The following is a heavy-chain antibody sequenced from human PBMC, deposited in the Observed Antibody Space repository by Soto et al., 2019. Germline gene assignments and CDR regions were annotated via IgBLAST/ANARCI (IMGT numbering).Heavy chain of an antibody. CDR1: GGSISSSSYY. V-gene: IGHV4-39*01. Sequence: SETLSLTCTVSGGSISSSSYYWGWIRQPPGKGLEWIGSIYYSGSTYYNPSLKSRVTISVDTSKNQFSLKLSSVTAADTAVYYCARRSSGWDDYWGQGTLVTVSS. CDR3: ARRSSGWDDY. D-gene: IGHD6-19*01. CDR2: IYYSGST. J-gene: IGHJ4*02.